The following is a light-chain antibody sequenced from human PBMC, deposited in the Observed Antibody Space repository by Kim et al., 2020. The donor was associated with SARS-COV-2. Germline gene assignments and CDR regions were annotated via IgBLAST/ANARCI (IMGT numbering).Light chain of an antibody. CDR2: GAS. V-gene: IGKV3-20*01. CDR1: QSGSSSY. CDR3: QQYGSSPWT. J-gene: IGKJ1*01. Sequence: EIVLTQSPGTLSLSPGERVTLSCRASQSGSSSYLAWYQQKPGQAPRLLIYGASSRATGIPDRFSGSGSGTDFTLTISRLEPEDFAVYYCQQYGSSPWTFGQGTKVDIK.